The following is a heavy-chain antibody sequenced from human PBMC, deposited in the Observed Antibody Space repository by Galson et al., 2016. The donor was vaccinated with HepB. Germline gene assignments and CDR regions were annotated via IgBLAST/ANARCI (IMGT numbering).Heavy chain of an antibody. D-gene: IGHD3-10*01. CDR1: GDSVSGTNW. Sequence: ETLSLTCAVSGDSVSGTNWWGWVRQPPGQGLEFIGEISRRESPNYSPSLKSRVTMSVDKSKNQFSLTLPSVTAADTAVYYCVRILFGFQGMDVWGQGTTVTVSS. CDR3: VRILFGFQGMDV. J-gene: IGHJ6*02. CDR2: ISRRESP. V-gene: IGHV4-4*02.